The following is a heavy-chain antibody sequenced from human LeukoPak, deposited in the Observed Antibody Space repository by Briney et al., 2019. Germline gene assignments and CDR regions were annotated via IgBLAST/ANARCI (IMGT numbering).Heavy chain of an antibody. J-gene: IGHJ6*03. V-gene: IGHV4-59*12. D-gene: IGHD6-13*01. CDR1: GGSISSYY. CDR2: IYNSGST. CDR3: AREYSSSWYGAGYYYYMDV. Sequence: SETLSLTCTVSGGSISSYYWTWIRQPPGKGLEWIGYIYNSGSTNYNPSLKSRVTMSIDTSKNQFSLKLSSVTAADTAVYYCAREYSSSWYGAGYYYYMDVWGKGTTVTVSS.